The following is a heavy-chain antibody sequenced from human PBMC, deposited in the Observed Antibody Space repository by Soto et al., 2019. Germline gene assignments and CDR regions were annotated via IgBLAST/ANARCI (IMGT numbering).Heavy chain of an antibody. CDR1: GFTFTTYA. J-gene: IGHJ6*02. V-gene: IGHV3-23*01. D-gene: IGHD2-15*01. CDR2: VSASGGST. CDR3: ATTMGDCSGGTCYGAYSMDV. Sequence: EVQLLESGGGLVQPGESLRLSCAASGFTFTTYAMFWVRQAPGKGLEWVSGVSASGGSTYAADSVKGRFTISRDNSKNTVHLQRSSLRADDTAVYYCATTMGDCSGGTCYGAYSMDVWGQGLTVTVSS.